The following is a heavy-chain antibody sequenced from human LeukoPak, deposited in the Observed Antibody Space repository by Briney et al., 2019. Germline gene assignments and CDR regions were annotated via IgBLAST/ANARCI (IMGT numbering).Heavy chain of an antibody. CDR3: ASNTIAPRPDVLDI. D-gene: IGHD6-6*01. Sequence: SQTLSLTCTVSGGSISSGVYYWSWIRQPPGKGLEWIGYIYQSGITYYNPSLKSRVTISVDRSRNQFSLRLFSVTAADTAVYYCASNTIAPRPDVLDIWGQGTMVTVSS. J-gene: IGHJ3*02. V-gene: IGHV4-30-2*01. CDR2: IYQSGIT. CDR1: GGSISSGVYY.